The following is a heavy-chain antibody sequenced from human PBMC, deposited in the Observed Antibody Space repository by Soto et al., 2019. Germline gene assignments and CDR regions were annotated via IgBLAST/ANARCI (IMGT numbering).Heavy chain of an antibody. CDR2: IRDSDSGGST. V-gene: IGHV3-23*01. CDR1: GFTFSDSA. Sequence: GGSLRLSCAASGFTFSDSAMTWVRQAPAKGLEWVSTIRDSDSGGSTFYADSVKGRFTISRDDSKNTLYLQMSSLRAEDTAMYYCAKVRVGIDVDFDYWGQGALVTVSS. D-gene: IGHD2-21*01. CDR3: AKVRVGIDVDFDY. J-gene: IGHJ4*02.